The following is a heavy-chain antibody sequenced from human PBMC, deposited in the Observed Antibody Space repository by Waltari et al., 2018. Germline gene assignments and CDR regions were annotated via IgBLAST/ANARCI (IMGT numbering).Heavy chain of an antibody. CDR3: ASSGYKFY. J-gene: IGHJ4*02. V-gene: IGHV4-59*05. Sequence: QVQLVASGGGVVKPGGSLRLSCAAPGFTFSSYGMHWVRQAPGKGLEWIGSIYYSGSTYYNPSLKSRVTISVDTSKNQFSLKLSSVTAADTAVYYCASSGYKFYWGQGTLVTVSS. CDR1: GFTFSSYG. D-gene: IGHD3-3*01. CDR2: IYYSGST.